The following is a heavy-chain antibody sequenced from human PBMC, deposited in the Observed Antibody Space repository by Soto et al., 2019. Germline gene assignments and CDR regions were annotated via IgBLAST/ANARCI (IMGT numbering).Heavy chain of an antibody. CDR3: ATRDDSSGYYLSGAFDI. V-gene: IGHV1-18*01. J-gene: IGHJ3*02. CDR1: GYTFTSYG. D-gene: IGHD3-22*01. Sequence: ASVKVSCKASGYTFTSYGISWVRQAPGQGLEWMGWISAYNGNTNYAQKLQGRVTTTTDTSTSTAYMELRSLRSDDTAVYYCATRDDSSGYYLSGAFDIWGQGTMVTVSS. CDR2: ISAYNGNT.